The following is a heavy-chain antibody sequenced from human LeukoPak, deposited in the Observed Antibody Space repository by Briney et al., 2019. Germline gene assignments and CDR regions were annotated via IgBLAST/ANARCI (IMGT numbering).Heavy chain of an antibody. V-gene: IGHV1-2*02. CDR2: INPNSGGT. Sequence: ASVKVSCKASGYTFTGYYMHWVRQAPGQGLEWMGWINPNSGGTNYAQKFQGRVTMTRDTSISTAYMELSRLRSEDTAVYYCAYGLGELSPDDYWGQGTLVTVSS. CDR1: GYTFTGYY. D-gene: IGHD3-16*02. CDR3: AYGLGELSPDDY. J-gene: IGHJ4*02.